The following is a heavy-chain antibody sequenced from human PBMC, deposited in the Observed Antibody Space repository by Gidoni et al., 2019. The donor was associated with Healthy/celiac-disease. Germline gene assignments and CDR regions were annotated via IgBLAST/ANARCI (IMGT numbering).Heavy chain of an antibody. CDR1: GDSISSYN. V-gene: IGHV4-59*08. Sequence: QVQLQESGPGLVKPSETLSLTCTVSGDSISSYNWSWIRQPPGKGLEWIVYIYYSGRTNYSPSLKSRVTISVDTSKNQFSLKLSSVTAADTAVYYCARRSDAFDIWGQGTMVTVSS. CDR3: ARRSDAFDI. J-gene: IGHJ3*02. CDR2: IYYSGRT. D-gene: IGHD1-26*01.